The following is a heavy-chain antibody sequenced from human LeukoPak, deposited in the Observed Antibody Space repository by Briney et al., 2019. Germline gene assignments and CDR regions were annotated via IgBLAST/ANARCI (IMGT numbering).Heavy chain of an antibody. V-gene: IGHV1-2*02. J-gene: IGHJ4*02. CDR3: ARLTVTTTDY. CDR1: GYTFTGYY. CDR2: INPNSGGT. D-gene: IGHD4-17*01. Sequence: ASVTVSCKASGYTFTGYYMHWVRQASGQGLEWMGWINPNSGGTNYAQEFQGRVTMTRDTSISTAYMELSRLRSDDTAVYFCARLTVTTTDYWGQGTLGTVSS.